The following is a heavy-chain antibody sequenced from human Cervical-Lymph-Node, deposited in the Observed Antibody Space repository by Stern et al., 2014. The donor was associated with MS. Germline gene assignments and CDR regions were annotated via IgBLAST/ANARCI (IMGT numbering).Heavy chain of an antibody. CDR1: GGSISSYY. V-gene: IGHV4-59*08. CDR2: VHYSGTT. D-gene: IGHD3-3*01. J-gene: IGHJ4*02. CDR3: AGSGTYYPDY. Sequence: VQLVESGPGLVKPSETLSLTCSVSGGSISSYYWNWIRQPPGKGLEWIANVHYSGTTNYNPSLQSRVTILLDTSMNKISLKQTSVTAADTAVYYCAGSGTYYPDYWGQGILVTVSS.